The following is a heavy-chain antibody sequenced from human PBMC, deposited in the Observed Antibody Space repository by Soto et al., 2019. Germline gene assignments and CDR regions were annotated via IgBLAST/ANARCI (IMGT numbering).Heavy chain of an antibody. Sequence: GGSLRLSCAASGFTFSDCYMNWIRQDPGKGLEWVSYISSSGSPIYYADSVMGRFTISRDNAKNSLYLQMNSLRAEDTAVYYCAIDNRTFWDGYYSRYDYYGMDVWGQGTTVTVSS. D-gene: IGHD3-3*01. J-gene: IGHJ6*02. CDR2: ISSSGSPI. CDR1: GFTFSDCY. V-gene: IGHV3-11*01. CDR3: AIDNRTFWDGYYSRYDYYGMDV.